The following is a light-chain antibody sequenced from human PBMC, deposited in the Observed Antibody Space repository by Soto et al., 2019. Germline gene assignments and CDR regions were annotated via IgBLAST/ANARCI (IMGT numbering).Light chain of an antibody. Sequence: QSVLTQPPSASGSPGQSVTISCTGTSSDVGRYKYVSWYQQYPGKAPKVMIYEVNKRPSGVPDRFSGSKSGNTASLTVSGLQTEDEAHYYCSSFAGSSKLVFGRGTKLTVL. CDR2: EVN. CDR1: SSDVGRYKY. CDR3: SSFAGSSKLV. J-gene: IGLJ3*02. V-gene: IGLV2-8*01.